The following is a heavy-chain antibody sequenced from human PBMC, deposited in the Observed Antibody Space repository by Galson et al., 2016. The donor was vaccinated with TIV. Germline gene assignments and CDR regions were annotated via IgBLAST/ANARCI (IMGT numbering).Heavy chain of an antibody. Sequence: SETLSLTCTVSGGSITGYYWNWIRQPAGKGLEWIGRFNTSGTTDYNPSLESRVAMSIDTSKNQFSLIVTSVTAADTAMYYCATMYSNGWFENWGRGTLVTVSS. D-gene: IGHD3-22*01. V-gene: IGHV4-4*07. CDR3: ATMYSNGWFEN. CDR2: FNTSGTT. CDR1: GGSITGYY. J-gene: IGHJ5*02.